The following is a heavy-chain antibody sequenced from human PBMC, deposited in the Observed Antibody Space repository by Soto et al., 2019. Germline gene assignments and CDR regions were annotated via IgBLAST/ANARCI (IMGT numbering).Heavy chain of an antibody. V-gene: IGHV4-39*01. CDR1: GGSISSTNYY. J-gene: IGHJ6*02. Sequence: QVQLQESGPGLVKTSETLSLTCTVSGGSISSTNYYWGWIRQPPVKGLEWIGSIYYTGNTFYNPTLKSRVTRSSDTFKNQFSLKVTPVTAADTAVYYCARHDFYGSGIYYRKGLYYYFGLDVWGQGTTVTVSS. D-gene: IGHD3-10*01. CDR2: IYYTGNT. CDR3: ARHDFYGSGIYYRKGLYYYFGLDV.